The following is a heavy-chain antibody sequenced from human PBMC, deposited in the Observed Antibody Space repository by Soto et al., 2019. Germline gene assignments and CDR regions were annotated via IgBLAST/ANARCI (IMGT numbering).Heavy chain of an antibody. Sequence: GASVKVSCKASGFTFTSSAVQCVRQARGQRLEWIGWIVVGSGNTNYAQKFQERVTITRDMSTSTAYMELSSLRSEDTAVYYCAAVPTRSGYSLYLTDWGQGTLVTVS. CDR1: GFTFTSSA. D-gene: IGHD3-22*01. CDR3: AAVPTRSGYSLYLTD. J-gene: IGHJ4*02. V-gene: IGHV1-58*01. CDR2: IVVGSGNT.